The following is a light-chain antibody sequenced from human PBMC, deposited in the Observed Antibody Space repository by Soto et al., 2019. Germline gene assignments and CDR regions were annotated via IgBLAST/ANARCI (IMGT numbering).Light chain of an antibody. CDR3: QQYGSSLRT. CDR1: QPINKW. J-gene: IGKJ2*01. Sequence: DIQLTQSPSTLAASVGDRVTMTCRASQPINKWLAWYQQKPGKAPDLLISDASTLESGVLSRFRGSGSGTEFTLIISSLQTEDVAVYYCQQYGSSLRTFGQGTKLEIK. V-gene: IGKV1-5*01. CDR2: DAS.